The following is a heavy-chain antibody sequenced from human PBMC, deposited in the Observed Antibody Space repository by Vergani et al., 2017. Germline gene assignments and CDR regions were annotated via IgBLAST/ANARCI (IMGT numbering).Heavy chain of an antibody. CDR3: ARDQDLLPSSSPPMVVVITYGMDV. CDR2: INPSGGST. J-gene: IGHJ6*02. Sequence: QVQLVQSGAEVKKPGASVKVSCKASGYTFTSYYMHWVRQAPGQGLEWMGIINPSGGSTSYAQKFQGRVTMTRDTSTSTVYMELSSLRSEDTAVYYCARDQDLLPSSSPPMVVVITYGMDVWGQGTTVTVSS. D-gene: IGHD3-22*01. V-gene: IGHV1-46*01. CDR1: GYTFTSYY.